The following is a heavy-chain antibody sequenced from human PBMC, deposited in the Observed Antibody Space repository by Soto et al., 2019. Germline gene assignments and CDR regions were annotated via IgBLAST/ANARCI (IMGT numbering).Heavy chain of an antibody. CDR3: ASGIVVPGTDYYAMYV. Sequence: QTTLKESGPTLVKPTQTLTLTCTVSGVSLSTSAVCVGWIRQPPGEALEWLAVIYWDDDKRYSPSLKSRLTVTKDNSKNQVVLSMTPVDPADTATYYCASGIVVPGTDYYAMYVWSKGTAVEVSS. D-gene: IGHD6-19*01. CDR2: IYWDDDK. CDR1: GVSLSTSAVC. J-gene: IGHJ6*04. V-gene: IGHV2-5*02.